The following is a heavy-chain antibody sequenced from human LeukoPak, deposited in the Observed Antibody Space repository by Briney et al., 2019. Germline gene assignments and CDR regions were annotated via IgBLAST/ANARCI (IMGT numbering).Heavy chain of an antibody. D-gene: IGHD3-16*01. CDR1: GFTFSSYA. CDR2: ISGSGGST. CDR3: AKQQGVDYYYGMDV. Sequence: GGSLRLSCAASGFTFSSYAMSWVRQAPGKGLEWVSTISGSGGSTYYADSVKGRFTISRDNSKNTLYLQMNSLRAEDTAVYYCAKQQGVDYYYGMDVWGQGATVTVSS. J-gene: IGHJ6*02. V-gene: IGHV3-23*01.